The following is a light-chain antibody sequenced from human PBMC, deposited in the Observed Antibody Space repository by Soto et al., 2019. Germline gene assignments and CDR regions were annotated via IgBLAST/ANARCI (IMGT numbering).Light chain of an antibody. J-gene: IGLJ2*01. V-gene: IGLV2-14*02. Sequence: QSALTQPASVSESPGQSITIACTGISTDVENYNFVSWYQQHPGKVPKLIIYEDSKRPSGISDRFSGSKSGNSASLTISGLRAEDESIYYCSSYTGTTVIFGGGTKVTVL. CDR3: SSYTGTTVI. CDR2: EDS. CDR1: STDVENYNF.